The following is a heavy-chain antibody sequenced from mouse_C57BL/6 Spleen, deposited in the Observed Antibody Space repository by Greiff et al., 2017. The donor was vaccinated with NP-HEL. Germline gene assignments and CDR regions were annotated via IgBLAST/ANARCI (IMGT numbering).Heavy chain of an antibody. D-gene: IGHD1-1*01. CDR1: GYTFTSYW. CDR3: AVKGSSYFDY. CDR2: IDPSDSYT. Sequence: QVQLKQPGAELVMPGASVKLSCKASGYTFTSYWMHWVKQRPGQGLEWIGEIDPSDSYTNYNQKFKGKSTLTVDKSSSTAYMQLSSLTSEDSAVYYCAVKGSSYFDYWGQGTTLTVSS. J-gene: IGHJ2*01. V-gene: IGHV1-69*01.